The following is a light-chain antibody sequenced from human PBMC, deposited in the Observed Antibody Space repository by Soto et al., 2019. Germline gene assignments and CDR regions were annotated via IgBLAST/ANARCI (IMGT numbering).Light chain of an antibody. Sequence: DIPMTQSPSTLSASVGDRATITCRASQTISSGLAWYQQKPGKAPKVLIYDASTLESGVPSRFSGSGSGTEFTLTISSLQPDDFATYYCQQYKSYKTFGQGTKVDIK. CDR3: QQYKSYKT. CDR2: DAS. CDR1: QTISSG. V-gene: IGKV1-5*01. J-gene: IGKJ1*01.